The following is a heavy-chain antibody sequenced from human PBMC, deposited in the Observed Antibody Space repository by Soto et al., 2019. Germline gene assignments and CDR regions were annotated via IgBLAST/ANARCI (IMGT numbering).Heavy chain of an antibody. D-gene: IGHD2-21*02. V-gene: IGHV3-23*01. CDR1: GFTFSSYA. CDR2: ISGIGVST. CDR3: AKGSRADCYAVSEY. J-gene: IGHJ4*02. Sequence: EVQLLESGGGSVQPGGSLRLSCAASGFTFSSYAMTWVRQAPRKGLEWVSGISGIGVSTYYADSVKGRFTISRDNSKITLYLQMNSLRAEDTALYYCAKGSRADCYAVSEYWGQGTLVTVSS.